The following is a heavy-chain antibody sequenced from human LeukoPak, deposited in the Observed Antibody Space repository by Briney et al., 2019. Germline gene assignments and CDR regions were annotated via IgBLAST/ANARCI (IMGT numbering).Heavy chain of an antibody. V-gene: IGHV4-31*03. CDR3: ARVLVTPKYYFDY. Sequence: PSETLSLTCTVSGGSITSGGYYWSWIRQYPGKGLEWIGYIYYDGTTYYNPSLKSRVTISVDTSESQFSLKLSSVTAADTAVYYCARVLVTPKYYFDYWGQGTLVTVSS. CDR2: IYYDGTT. J-gene: IGHJ4*02. D-gene: IGHD2-15*01. CDR1: GGSITSGGYY.